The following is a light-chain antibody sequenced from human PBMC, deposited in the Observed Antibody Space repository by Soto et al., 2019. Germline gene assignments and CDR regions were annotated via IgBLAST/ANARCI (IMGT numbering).Light chain of an antibody. J-gene: IGKJ3*01. V-gene: IGKV1-39*01. CDR2: AAS. CDR3: QQSYSTPRT. Sequence: DIQMAQYHTSLSSSVGDRVTITCVASQSISSYLNWYQQKPGKAPKLLIYAASSLQSGVPSRFSGSGSGTDFTLTISSLQPEDFATYYCQQSYSTPRTVGPGTKVDIK. CDR1: QSISSY.